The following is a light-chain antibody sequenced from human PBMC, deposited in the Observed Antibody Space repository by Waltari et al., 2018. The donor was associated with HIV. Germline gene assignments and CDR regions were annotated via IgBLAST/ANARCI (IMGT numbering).Light chain of an antibody. J-gene: IGKJ3*01. CDR3: LQDYSYPLT. CDR1: QGIGND. V-gene: IGKV1-6*01. CDR2: AAS. Sequence: AIQMTQPPSSLSASVGDRVTITCRASQGIGNDLGWYQQKPGKAPNLLIYAASSLQSGVPSRFSGSGSGTDFTLTISYLQPEDFATYYCLQDYSYPLTFGPGTKLDIK.